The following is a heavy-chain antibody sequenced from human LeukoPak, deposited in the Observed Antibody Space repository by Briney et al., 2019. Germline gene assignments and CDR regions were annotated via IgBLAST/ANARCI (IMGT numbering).Heavy chain of an antibody. CDR1: GYTFNSHG. V-gene: IGHV1-18*01. J-gene: IGHJ4*02. CDR3: ARDCADIVGATCNGFDY. Sequence: ASVKVSCKASGYTFNSHGISWVRQAPGQGLEWMGWISAYNGDTNYAQKLQGRVTMTTDRSTSTAYLELRSLRSDDTAVYYCARDCADIVGATCNGFDYWGQGTLVTVSS. CDR2: ISAYNGDT. D-gene: IGHD1-26*01.